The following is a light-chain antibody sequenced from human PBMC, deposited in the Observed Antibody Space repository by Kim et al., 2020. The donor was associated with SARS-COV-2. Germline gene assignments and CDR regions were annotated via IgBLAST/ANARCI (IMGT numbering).Light chain of an antibody. V-gene: IGKV3-15*01. CDR3: QQYNDWPPLT. CDR2: GAS. Sequence: PGERATLSCRASQSVSSNLAWYQQKPGQAPRLLVYGASTRATGVPARFSGSESGTEFTLTISSLQSEDFAVYYCQQYNDWPPLTFGGGTKVEIK. CDR1: QSVSSN. J-gene: IGKJ4*01.